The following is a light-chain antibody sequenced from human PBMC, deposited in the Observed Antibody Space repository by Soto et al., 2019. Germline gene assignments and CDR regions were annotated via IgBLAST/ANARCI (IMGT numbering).Light chain of an antibody. Sequence: EIVMTQSPATLSVSPGERATLSCRASQSVSSNLAWYQQKPGQAPRLLIYDASTRATGIPARFSGSGSGTEFTLTISSLQSEDFAVHYCQQYNNWPQTFGQGTKVDIK. CDR3: QQYNNWPQT. CDR2: DAS. J-gene: IGKJ1*01. V-gene: IGKV3-15*01. CDR1: QSVSSN.